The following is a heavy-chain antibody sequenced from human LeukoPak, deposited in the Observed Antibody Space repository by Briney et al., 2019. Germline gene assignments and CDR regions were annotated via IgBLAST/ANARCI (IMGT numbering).Heavy chain of an antibody. D-gene: IGHD3-3*01. V-gene: IGHV3-23*01. J-gene: IGHJ4*02. Sequence: PGGSLRPSCAASGFTFSSYAMSWVRQAPGKGLEWVSAISGSGGSTYYADSVKGRFTISRDNSKNTLYLQMNSLRAEDTAVYYCAMGYTVFGVVNYFDYWGQGTLVTVSS. CDR1: GFTFSSYA. CDR3: AMGYTVFGVVNYFDY. CDR2: ISGSGGST.